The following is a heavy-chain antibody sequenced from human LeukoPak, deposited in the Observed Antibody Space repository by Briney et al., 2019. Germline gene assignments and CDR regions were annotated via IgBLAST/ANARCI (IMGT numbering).Heavy chain of an antibody. Sequence: PGGSLRLSCAASGITFSSHWMHWVRQAPGKGLEWVGRIKSKTDGGTTDYAAPVKGRFTISRDDSKNTLYLQMNSLKTEDTAVYYCTTVIEWAQVAATTTTIPQVHLDYYYMDVWGKGTTVTVSS. V-gene: IGHV3-15*01. D-gene: IGHD2-15*01. J-gene: IGHJ6*03. CDR1: GITFSSHW. CDR2: IKSKTDGGTT. CDR3: TTVIEWAQVAATTTTIPQVHLDYYYMDV.